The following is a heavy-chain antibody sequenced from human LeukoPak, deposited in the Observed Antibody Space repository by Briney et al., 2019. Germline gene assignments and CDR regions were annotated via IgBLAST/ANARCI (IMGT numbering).Heavy chain of an antibody. D-gene: IGHD2-15*01. J-gene: IGHJ3*02. CDR3: ARYYAAVVVAAKGAFDI. Sequence: GESLKISCKGSGYSFTSYRIGWVRQMPGKGLEWMGIINPGDSDITYSPSFQGQVTISADKSISIAYLQWSSLKASDTAMYYCARYYAAVVVAAKGAFDIWGQGTMVTVSS. V-gene: IGHV5-51*01. CDR2: INPGDSDI. CDR1: GYSFTSYR.